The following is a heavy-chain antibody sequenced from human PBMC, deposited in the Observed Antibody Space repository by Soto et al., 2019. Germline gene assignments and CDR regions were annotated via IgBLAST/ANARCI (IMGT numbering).Heavy chain of an antibody. D-gene: IGHD6-13*01. CDR3: ARDRSSSWYPYYYGMDV. Sequence: ASVKVSCKASGYTFTSYAMHWVRQAPGQRLEWMGWINAGNGNTKYPQKFQGRVTITRDTSASTAYMELSSLRSEDTAVYYCARDRSSSWYPYYYGMDVWGKGTTVTVSS. CDR1: GYTFTSYA. CDR2: INAGNGNT. V-gene: IGHV1-3*01. J-gene: IGHJ6*04.